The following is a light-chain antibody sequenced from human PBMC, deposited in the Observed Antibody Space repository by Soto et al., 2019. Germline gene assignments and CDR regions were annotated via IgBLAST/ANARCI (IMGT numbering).Light chain of an antibody. CDR1: SSDVGAYNY. V-gene: IGLV2-8*01. Sequence: QSVLTQPPSASGSPGQSVTISCTGTSSDVGAYNYVSWYQQHPGKAPELMIYDVSKRPSGVPYRFSGSKSGNAASLTVSGLQGEDEADYYCVSFTSSTTYVFGSGTKLTVL. J-gene: IGLJ1*01. CDR3: VSFTSSTTYV. CDR2: DVS.